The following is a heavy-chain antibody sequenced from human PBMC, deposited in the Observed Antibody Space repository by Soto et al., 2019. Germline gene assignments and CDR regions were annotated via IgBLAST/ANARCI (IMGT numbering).Heavy chain of an antibody. D-gene: IGHD6-19*01. CDR3: ARERAVAGSSFDY. V-gene: IGHV3-48*02. CDR2: ISSSSSTI. J-gene: IGHJ4*02. Sequence: EVQLVESGGGLVQPGGSLRLSCAGSGFTFSSHNMNWVRQAPGKGLEWVSYISSSSSTIYYADSVKGRFTISRDNAKNSLYLQMNSLRDEDTAVYYCARERAVAGSSFDYCGQGTLVTVSS. CDR1: GFTFSSHN.